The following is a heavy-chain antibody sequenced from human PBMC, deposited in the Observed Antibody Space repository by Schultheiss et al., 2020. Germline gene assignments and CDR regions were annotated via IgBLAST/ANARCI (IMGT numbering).Heavy chain of an antibody. J-gene: IGHJ4*02. CDR1: GYTFTGYY. CDR2: ISAYNGNT. V-gene: IGHV1-18*04. Sequence: ASVKVSCKASGYTFTGYYMHWVRQAPGQGLEWMGWISAYNGNTNYAQKLQGRVTMTTDTSTSTAYMELRSLRSDDTAVYYCARGWYYGSGSYFDYWGQGTLVTVSS. CDR3: ARGWYYGSGSYFDY. D-gene: IGHD3-10*01.